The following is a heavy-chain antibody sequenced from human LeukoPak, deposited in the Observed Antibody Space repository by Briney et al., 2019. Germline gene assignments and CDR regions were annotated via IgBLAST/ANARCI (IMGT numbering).Heavy chain of an antibody. V-gene: IGHV4-4*07. CDR2: IYTSGST. CDR1: GGSISSYY. Sequence: PSETLSLNCTVSGGSISSYYWSWIRQPAGKGLEWIGRIYTSGSTNYNPSLKSRVTMSVDTSKNQFSLKLSSVTAADTAVYYCARVGYDSSGYYYYAFDIWGQGTMVTVSS. J-gene: IGHJ3*02. CDR3: ARVGYDSSGYYYYAFDI. D-gene: IGHD3-22*01.